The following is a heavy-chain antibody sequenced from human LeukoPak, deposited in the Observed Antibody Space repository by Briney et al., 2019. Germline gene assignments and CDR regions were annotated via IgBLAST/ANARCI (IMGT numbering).Heavy chain of an antibody. CDR2: ISYDGSNK. J-gene: IGHJ6*02. CDR1: GVTLSPYG. Sequence: PGGSLRLSCAASGVTLSPYGMHWVRQAPGKGLEWVAVISYDGSNKYYADSVKGRFTISRDNSKNTLYLQMNSLRAEDTAVYYCAKDRYYYYGSGSYYNGGLLHYYGMDVWGQGTTVTVSS. D-gene: IGHD3-10*01. V-gene: IGHV3-30*18. CDR3: AKDRYYYYGSGSYYNGGLLHYYGMDV.